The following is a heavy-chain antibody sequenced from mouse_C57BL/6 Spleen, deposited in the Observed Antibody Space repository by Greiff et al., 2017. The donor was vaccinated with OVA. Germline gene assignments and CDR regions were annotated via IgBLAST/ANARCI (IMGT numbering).Heavy chain of an antibody. CDR2: INYDGSST. Sequence: EVKVVESEGGLVQPGSSMKLSCTASGFTFSDYYMAWVRQVPEKGLEWVANINYDGSSTYYLDSLKSRFIISRDNAKNILYLQMSSLKSEDTATYYCARERVMDYWGQGTSVTVSS. V-gene: IGHV5-16*01. J-gene: IGHJ4*01. CDR1: GFTFSDYY. CDR3: ARERVMDY.